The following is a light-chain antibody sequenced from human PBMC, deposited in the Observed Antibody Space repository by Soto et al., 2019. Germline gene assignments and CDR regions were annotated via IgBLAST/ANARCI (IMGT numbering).Light chain of an antibody. CDR1: SSNIGSNN. J-gene: IGLJ2*01. CDR3: ATWDDSLNGVV. V-gene: IGLV1-44*01. CDR2: TDN. Sequence: QSALTQPPSASGTPGQRVTISCSGSSSNIGSNNVNWYQQLPGTAPKLLIYTDNQRPSGVPDRFSGSKSATSASLAISGLQSDDEADYYCATWDDSLNGVVFGGGPKVTVL.